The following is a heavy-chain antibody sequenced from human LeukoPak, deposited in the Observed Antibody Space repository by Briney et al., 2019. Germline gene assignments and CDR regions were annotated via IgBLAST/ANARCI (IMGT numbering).Heavy chain of an antibody. J-gene: IGHJ4*02. CDR2: INPNSGGT. CDR1: GYTFTGYY. D-gene: IGHD2-2*02. Sequence: ASVKVSCKASGYTFTGYYMHWVRQAPGQGLEWMGWINPNSGGTNYAQKFQGRVTMTRDTSIGTAYMELSRLRSDDTAVYFCASTLYRPTGFDYWGQGTLVTVSS. CDR3: ASTLYRPTGFDY. V-gene: IGHV1-2*02.